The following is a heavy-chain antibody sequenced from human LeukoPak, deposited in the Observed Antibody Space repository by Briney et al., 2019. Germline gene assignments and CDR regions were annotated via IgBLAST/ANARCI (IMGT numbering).Heavy chain of an antibody. V-gene: IGHV3-23*01. Sequence: PGGSLRLSCAASGFTFSSYAMSWVRQAPGKGLEWVSFISDSGGRTYYADSVKGRFIISRDNSKNTLNLQMDSLRGEDTAVYYCAKSSGRGYYLFDYWGQGTLVTVSS. D-gene: IGHD6-25*01. CDR2: ISDSGGRT. CDR3: AKSSGRGYYLFDY. CDR1: GFTFSSYA. J-gene: IGHJ4*02.